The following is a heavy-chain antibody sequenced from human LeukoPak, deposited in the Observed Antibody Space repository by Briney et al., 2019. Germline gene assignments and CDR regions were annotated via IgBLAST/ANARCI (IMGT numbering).Heavy chain of an antibody. CDR1: GFTFSSYS. J-gene: IGHJ4*02. CDR2: ISSSSSTI. V-gene: IGHV3-48*04. D-gene: IGHD3-22*01. CDR3: ARGYYGSSPRVDY. Sequence: GRSLTLSCPAAGFTFSSYSMNYVRQAPGKGLEWDSYISSSSSTIYYADSVKGRVTISRDNAKNSLYLQMNSLRAEDTAVYYCARGYYGSSPRVDYWGQGALVTVSS.